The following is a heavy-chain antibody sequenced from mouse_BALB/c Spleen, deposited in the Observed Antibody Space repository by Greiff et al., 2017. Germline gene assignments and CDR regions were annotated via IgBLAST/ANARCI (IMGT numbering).Heavy chain of an antibody. V-gene: IGHV14-3*02. Sequence: VQLQQSGAELVKPGASVKLSCTASGFTFTDNYMHWVKQRPEQGLDWIGRIDPASGNTKYDPKFQGQATITADTSSNTAYLQLSSLTSEDTAVYYCAFYGSSSLLDYWGKGTTLTVSS. CDR1: GFTFTDNY. D-gene: IGHD1-1*01. CDR3: AFYGSSSLLDY. CDR2: IDPASGNT. J-gene: IGHJ2*01.